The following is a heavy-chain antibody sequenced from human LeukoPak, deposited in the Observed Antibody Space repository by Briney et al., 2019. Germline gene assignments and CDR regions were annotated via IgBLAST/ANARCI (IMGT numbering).Heavy chain of an antibody. CDR2: IIPIFGTA. CDR3: ATVVGYSSSWPFDY. V-gene: IGHV1-69*06. J-gene: IGHJ4*02. D-gene: IGHD6-13*01. Sequence: ASVTVSCKASGGTFSSYAISWVRQAPGQGLEWMGGIIPIFGTANYAQKFQGRVTMTEDTSTDTAYMELSSLRSEDTAVYYCATVVGYSSSWPFDYWGQGTLVTVSS. CDR1: GGTFSSYA.